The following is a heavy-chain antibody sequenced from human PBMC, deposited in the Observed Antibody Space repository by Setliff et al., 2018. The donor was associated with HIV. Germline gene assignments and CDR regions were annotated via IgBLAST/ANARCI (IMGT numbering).Heavy chain of an antibody. CDR2: IKSKTKSYAT. V-gene: IGHV3-73*01. J-gene: IGHJ4*02. CDR1: GFTFSNAW. CDR3: ARHEETIDY. Sequence: PGGSLRLSCAASGFTFSNAWMNWVRQAPGKGLEWVGRIKSKTKSYATVYGESVKGRFTISRDDSKNTTYLQLNSLKTEDTAVYYCARHEETIDYWGQGTLVTVSS. D-gene: IGHD1-7*01.